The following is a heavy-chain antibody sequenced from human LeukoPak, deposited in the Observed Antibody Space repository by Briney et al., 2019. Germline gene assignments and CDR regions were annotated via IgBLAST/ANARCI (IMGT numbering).Heavy chain of an antibody. V-gene: IGHV4-59*01. CDR3: ARAGFWSGYGKPEGFDP. Sequence: SSETLSLTCTVSGGSISSYYWSWIRQPPGKGLEWIGDIYYSGSTNYNPSLKSRVTISVDTSKNQFSLKLSSVPAADTAVYYCARAGFWSGYGKPEGFDPWGQGTLVTVSS. J-gene: IGHJ5*02. CDR2: IYYSGST. CDR1: GGSISSYY. D-gene: IGHD3-3*01.